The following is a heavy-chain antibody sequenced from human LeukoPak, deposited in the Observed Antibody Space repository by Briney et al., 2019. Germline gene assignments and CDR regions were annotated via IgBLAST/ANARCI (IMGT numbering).Heavy chain of an antibody. CDR1: GGSISSYY. CDR3: ARQSGSYSSKAPYDY. Sequence: SETLSLTCTVSGGSISSYYWSWIRQPPGKGLEWIGYIYYSGSTNYNPSLKSRVTISVDTSKNQFSLKLSSVTAADTAVYYCARQSGSYSSKAPYDYWGQGTLVTVSP. D-gene: IGHD1-26*01. V-gene: IGHV4-59*08. CDR2: IYYSGST. J-gene: IGHJ4*02.